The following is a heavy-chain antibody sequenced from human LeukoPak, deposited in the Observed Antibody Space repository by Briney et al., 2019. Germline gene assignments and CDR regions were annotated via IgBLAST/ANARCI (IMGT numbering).Heavy chain of an antibody. J-gene: IGHJ4*02. Sequence: QAGGSLRLSCAASGFTFSNYAMSWVRQAPGKGLEWVSGTSGSGTSTYYADSVKGRFTISRDNSKNTLYLQMNSLRAEDTAVYYCASRNYYDSSGYYYYYFDYWGQGILVTVSS. CDR3: ASRNYYDSSGYYYYYFDY. V-gene: IGHV3-23*01. D-gene: IGHD3-22*01. CDR2: TSGSGTST. CDR1: GFTFSNYA.